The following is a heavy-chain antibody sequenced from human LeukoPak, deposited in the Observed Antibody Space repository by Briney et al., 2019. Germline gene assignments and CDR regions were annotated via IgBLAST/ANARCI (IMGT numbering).Heavy chain of an antibody. Sequence: GGSLRLSCAASGFTFSSYSMNWVRQAPGKGLEWVSYISSSSSTIYYADSVKGRFTISRDNAKNSLYLQMNSLRAEDTAVYYCARADCSSTSCYDYYYYGMDAWGQGTTVTVSS. V-gene: IGHV3-48*01. CDR2: ISSSSSTI. CDR3: ARADCSSTSCYDYYYYGMDA. CDR1: GFTFSSYS. D-gene: IGHD2-2*01. J-gene: IGHJ6*02.